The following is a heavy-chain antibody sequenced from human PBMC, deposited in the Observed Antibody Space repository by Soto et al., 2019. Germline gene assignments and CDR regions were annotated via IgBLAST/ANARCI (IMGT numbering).Heavy chain of an antibody. V-gene: IGHV1-18*01. CDR1: GYTFTSYG. J-gene: IGHJ4*02. D-gene: IGHD2-2*01. CDR3: ARGLYCSSTSCYGYYFDY. Sequence: QVQLVQSGAEVKKPGASVKVSCKASGYTFTSYGISWVRQAPGQGLEWMGWISAYNGNTNYAKKLQGRVTMTTDTSTSTAYMELRSLRSDDTAVYYCARGLYCSSTSCYGYYFDYWGQGTLVTVSS. CDR2: ISAYNGNT.